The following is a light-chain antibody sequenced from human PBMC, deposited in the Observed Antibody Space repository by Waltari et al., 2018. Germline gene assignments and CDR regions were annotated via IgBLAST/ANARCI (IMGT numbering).Light chain of an antibody. CDR1: SSDVGSYKL. CDR2: EVK. CDR3: CSYAGSSTYVV. V-gene: IGLV2-23*02. J-gene: IGLJ2*01. Sequence: QSALTQPASVSGSPGQSITISCTGTSSDVGSYKLVSWYPQHPGKAPKLMIYEVKKRPSGVSNRFSDSKSGNTASLTISGLRAEDEADYYCCSYAGSSTYVVFGGGTKLTVL.